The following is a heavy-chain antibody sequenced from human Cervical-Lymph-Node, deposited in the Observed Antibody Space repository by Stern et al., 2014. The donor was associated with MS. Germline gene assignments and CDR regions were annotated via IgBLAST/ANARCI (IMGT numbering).Heavy chain of an antibody. V-gene: IGHV1-18*01. CDR2: ISANNGNT. J-gene: IGHJ6*02. CDR3: ARDGRCTSAVCPYFYYYTMDV. CDR1: GYTFTNYG. Sequence: QVQLVQSGAEVRQPGASVKVSCKASGYTFTNYGFSWVRQAPGQGLEWMGWISANNGNTNFAQKFQGRVTMSTDTSTSTAYMELRSLRSDDTAVYYCARDGRCTSAVCPYFYYYTMDVWGQGTTVTVSS. D-gene: IGHD2-8*01.